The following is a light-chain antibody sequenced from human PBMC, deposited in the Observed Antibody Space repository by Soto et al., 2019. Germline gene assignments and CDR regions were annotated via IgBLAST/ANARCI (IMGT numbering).Light chain of an antibody. CDR3: QQYNSYWT. CDR2: KAS. Sequence: DIQMTQSPSTLSASVGDRVTITCRASQSISSWLAWYQQKPGKAPKLLIYKASSLESGVPSGFSGSGSGTEFTFTISSLQPDDFATYYCQQYNSYWTFGQGTKVEIK. J-gene: IGKJ1*01. V-gene: IGKV1-5*03. CDR1: QSISSW.